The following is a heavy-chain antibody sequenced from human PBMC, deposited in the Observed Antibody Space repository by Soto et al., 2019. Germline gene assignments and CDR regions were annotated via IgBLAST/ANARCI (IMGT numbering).Heavy chain of an antibody. D-gene: IGHD6-19*01. CDR3: TKTTKKWLIPFYYYSGMDV. V-gene: IGHV3-9*01. J-gene: IGHJ6*02. CDR1: GFTFDDYA. Sequence: PGGSLRLSCAASGFTFDDYAMHWVRQAPGKGLEWVSGISWNSGSIGYADSVKCRFTISRDNAKNSLYLQMNSLRAEDTALYYCTKTTKKWLIPFYYYSGMDVWGQGTTVTVSS. CDR2: ISWNSGSI.